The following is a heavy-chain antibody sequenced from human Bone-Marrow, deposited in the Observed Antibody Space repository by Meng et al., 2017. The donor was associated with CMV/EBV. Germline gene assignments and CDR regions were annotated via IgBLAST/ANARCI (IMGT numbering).Heavy chain of an antibody. J-gene: IGHJ4*02. V-gene: IGHV3-21*01. CDR2: ISSSSSYI. CDR1: GFTFSSYS. Sequence: EVQLVESGGGLVKPGGSLRLSCAASGFTFSSYSMNWVRQAPGKGLEWVSSISSSSSYIYYADSVKGRFTISRDNAKNSLYLQMNSLRAEDTAVYYCARDYSNYPFCFDYWGQGTLVTVSS. CDR3: ARDYSNYPFCFDY. D-gene: IGHD4-11*01.